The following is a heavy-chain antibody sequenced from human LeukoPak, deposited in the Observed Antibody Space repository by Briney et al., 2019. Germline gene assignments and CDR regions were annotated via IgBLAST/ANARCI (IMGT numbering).Heavy chain of an antibody. D-gene: IGHD6-13*01. CDR1: GYTLSELS. Sequence: ASVKVSCKVSGYTLSELSMHWVRQAPGKGLEWMGGFDLEDGETIYAQKFQGRVTMTEDISTDTVYMELSSLRSEDTAVYYCARGFPRAAAGFDYWGQGTLVTVSS. CDR3: ARGFPRAAAGFDY. CDR2: FDLEDGET. J-gene: IGHJ4*02. V-gene: IGHV1-24*01.